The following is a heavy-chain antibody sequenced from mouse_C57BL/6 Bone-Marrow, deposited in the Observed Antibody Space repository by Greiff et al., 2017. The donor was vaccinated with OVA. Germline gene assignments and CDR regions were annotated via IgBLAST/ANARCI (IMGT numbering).Heavy chain of an antibody. CDR3: ARAEEGSYFDY. J-gene: IGHJ2*01. V-gene: IGHV3-1*01. CDR1: GYSITSGYD. Sequence: VQLQQSGPGMVKPSQSLSLTCTVTGYSITSGYDWHWIRHFPGNKLEWMGYISYSGSTNYNPSLKSRISITHDTSKNHFFLKLNSVTTEDTATYYCARAEEGSYFDYWGQGTTLTVSS. CDR2: ISYSGST.